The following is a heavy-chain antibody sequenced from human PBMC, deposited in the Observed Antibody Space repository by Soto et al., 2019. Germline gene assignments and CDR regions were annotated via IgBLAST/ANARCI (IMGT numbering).Heavy chain of an antibody. CDR1: GVTMSYGGYS. Sequence: SETLSLTCSVSGVTMSYGGYSWSWIRQSPGKGLEWLGYISHLETTYYNPSLKSRVMMSVDTSKKQFSLKLSSVTAADTAVYYCAGGYDFWSGYLFDYWGQGTLVTVSS. J-gene: IGHJ4*02. CDR3: AGGYDFWSGYLFDY. D-gene: IGHD3-3*01. V-gene: IGHV4-30-2*06. CDR2: ISHLETT.